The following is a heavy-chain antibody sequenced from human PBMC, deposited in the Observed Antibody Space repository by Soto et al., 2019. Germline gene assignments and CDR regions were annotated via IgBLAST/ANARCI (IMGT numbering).Heavy chain of an antibody. Sequence: QVQLVQSGAEVKKPGSSVKVSCKASGGTFSSYTISWVRQAPGQGLEWMGRIIPILGIANYAQKFQGRVTITADKSTSTPYMELSGLRSEDTAVYYCARDLTGPVDYWGQGTLVTVSS. V-gene: IGHV1-69*08. CDR3: ARDLTGPVDY. J-gene: IGHJ4*02. CDR2: IIPILGIA. CDR1: GGTFSSYT.